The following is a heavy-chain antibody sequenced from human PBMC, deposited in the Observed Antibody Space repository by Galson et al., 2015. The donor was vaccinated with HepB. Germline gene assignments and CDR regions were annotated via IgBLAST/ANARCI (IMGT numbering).Heavy chain of an antibody. J-gene: IGHJ4*02. D-gene: IGHD6-19*01. CDR1: GFTFSSYS. CDR2: ISSSSSYI. CDR3: ARDGYSSGWPIDY. V-gene: IGHV3-21*01. Sequence: SLRLSCAASGFTFSSYSMNWVRQAPGKGLEWVSSISSSSSYIYYADSVKGRFTISRDNAKNSLYLQMNSLRAEDTAVYYCARDGYSSGWPIDYWGQGTLVTVSS.